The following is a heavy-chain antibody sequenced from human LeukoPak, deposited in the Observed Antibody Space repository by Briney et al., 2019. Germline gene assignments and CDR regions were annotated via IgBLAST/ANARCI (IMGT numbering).Heavy chain of an antibody. Sequence: SETLSLTFAVSGDSIDYPTLYCSWIRQPSGKGLEWIERMYSRGRTNYNTSLQSRLTISVDSSKNQLSLKLNSLTAPDTAGYFCVGIVITEPRVEHWGQDTLVSVSS. CDR2: MYSRGRT. CDR3: VGIVITEPRVEH. CDR1: GDSIDYPTLY. D-gene: IGHD3-22*01. V-gene: IGHV4-61*02. J-gene: IGHJ1*01.